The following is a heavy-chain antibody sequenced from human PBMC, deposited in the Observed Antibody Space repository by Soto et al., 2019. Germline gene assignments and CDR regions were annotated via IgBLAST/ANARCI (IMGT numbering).Heavy chain of an antibody. J-gene: IGHJ4*02. Sequence: PSETLSLTCAVYVGSFSGYYWSWIRQPPGKGLEWIGEINHSGSTNYNPSLKSRVTISVDTSKNQFSLKLSSVTAADTAVYYCARGPAMTTVTTGEDYWGQGTLVTVSS. D-gene: IGHD4-4*01. CDR3: ARGPAMTTVTTGEDY. CDR1: VGSFSGYY. V-gene: IGHV4-34*01. CDR2: INHSGST.